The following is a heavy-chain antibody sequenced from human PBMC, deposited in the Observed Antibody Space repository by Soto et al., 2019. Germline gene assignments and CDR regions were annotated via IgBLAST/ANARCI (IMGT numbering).Heavy chain of an antibody. Sequence: ASVKVSCKASGYTFTNYYIHWVRQAPGQGLEWMGIINPDGGSTNYAQKFQGRVTMTRDTSTSTVYMELSSLRSEDTAVYYCARDPGDYGDYVGYYYGMDVWGQGTTVTVSS. CDR3: ARDPGDYGDYVGYYYGMDV. CDR1: GYTFTNYY. CDR2: INPDGGST. V-gene: IGHV1-46*01. D-gene: IGHD4-17*01. J-gene: IGHJ6*02.